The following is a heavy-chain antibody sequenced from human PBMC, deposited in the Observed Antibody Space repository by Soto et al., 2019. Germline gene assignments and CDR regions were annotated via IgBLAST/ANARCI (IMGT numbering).Heavy chain of an antibody. Sequence: SVKVSCKASGYTFTGYYMHWVRQAPGQGLEWMGGIIPIFGTANYAQKFQGRVTITADESTSTAYMELSSLRSEDTAVYYCARALVVVATYFDYWGQGTLVTVS. V-gene: IGHV1-69*13. CDR2: IIPIFGTA. J-gene: IGHJ4*02. D-gene: IGHD2-15*01. CDR3: ARALVVVATYFDY. CDR1: GYTFTGYY.